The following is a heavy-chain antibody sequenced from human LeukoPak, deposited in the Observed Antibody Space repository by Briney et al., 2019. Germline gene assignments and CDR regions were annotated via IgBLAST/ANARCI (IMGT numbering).Heavy chain of an antibody. CDR2: ISSSSSTI. J-gene: IGHJ1*01. V-gene: IGHV3-48*01. CDR3: ARVDYDRSGEDANAEYFQH. Sequence: PGGSLRLSCAASGFTFSSYSMNWVRQAPGKGLEWVSYISSSSSTIYYADSVKGRFTISRDNAKNSLYLQMNSLRAEDTAIYYCARVDYDRSGEDANAEYFQHWGQGTLVTVSS. D-gene: IGHD3-22*01. CDR1: GFTFSSYS.